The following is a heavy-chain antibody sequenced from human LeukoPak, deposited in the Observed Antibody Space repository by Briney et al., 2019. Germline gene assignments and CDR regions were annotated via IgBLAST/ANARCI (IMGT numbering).Heavy chain of an antibody. CDR3: ATDLYPHTATQTDY. Sequence: ASVKVSCKVSGYTLTDLSMHWVRQAPAKGLEWMGGFDPEDGETIYAQKFQGRVTMTGDTSTDTAYMELSSLRSEDTAVHYCATDLYPHTATQTDYWGQGTLVTVSS. CDR2: FDPEDGET. J-gene: IGHJ4*02. V-gene: IGHV1-24*01. CDR1: GYTLTDLS. D-gene: IGHD5-18*01.